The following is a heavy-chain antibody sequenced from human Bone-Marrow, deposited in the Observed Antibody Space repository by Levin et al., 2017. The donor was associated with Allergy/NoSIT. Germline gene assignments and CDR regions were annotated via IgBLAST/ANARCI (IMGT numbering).Heavy chain of an antibody. Sequence: LSLTCAASGFTFRSSAMSWVRQAPGKGLEWVSAISGSGGSTYYADSVKGRFTISRDNSKNTLYLQMNSLRAEDTAVYYCAKDFGIAAAGSAHLFDYWGQGTLVTVSS. V-gene: IGHV3-23*01. J-gene: IGHJ4*02. CDR1: GFTFRSSA. CDR3: AKDFGIAAAGSAHLFDY. CDR2: ISGSGGST. D-gene: IGHD6-13*01.